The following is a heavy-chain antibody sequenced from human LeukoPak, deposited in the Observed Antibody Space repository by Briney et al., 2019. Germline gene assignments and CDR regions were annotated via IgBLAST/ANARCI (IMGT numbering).Heavy chain of an antibody. CDR3: ARDVPDPNYYDSSAMFDP. J-gene: IGHJ5*02. CDR2: IYYSGST. CDR1: GGSISSYY. D-gene: IGHD3-22*01. Sequence: PSETLSLTCTVSGGSISSYYWSWIRQPPGKGLEWIGYIYYSGSTNYNPSLKSRVTISVDTSKNQFSLKLSSVTAADTAVYYCARDVPDPNYYDSSAMFDPWGQGTLVTVSS. V-gene: IGHV4-59*01.